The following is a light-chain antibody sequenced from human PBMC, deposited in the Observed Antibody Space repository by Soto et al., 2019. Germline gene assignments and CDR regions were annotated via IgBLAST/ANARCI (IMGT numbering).Light chain of an antibody. CDR3: QQYGSSPRT. CDR2: GAS. Sequence: EIVLTQSPGTLSLSPGERATLSCRASQSITNNYLAWYQQKPGQAPRLLIYGASSSATGIPDRFSGSGSGKDLALNISRLEPEDFAGYYCQQYGSSPRTCGQGTKVEIK. CDR1: QSITNNY. J-gene: IGKJ1*01. V-gene: IGKV3-20*01.